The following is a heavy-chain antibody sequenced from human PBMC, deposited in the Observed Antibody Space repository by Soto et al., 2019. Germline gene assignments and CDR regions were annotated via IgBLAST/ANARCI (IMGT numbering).Heavy chain of an antibody. V-gene: IGHV3-30*18. J-gene: IGHJ4*02. CDR1: GFTFSSYG. D-gene: IGHD6-19*01. CDR2: ISYGGSNK. CDR3: AKDRRIAVAGIDY. Sequence: GGSLRLSCAASGFTFSSYGMHWVRQAPGKGLGWVAVISYGGSNKYYADSVKGRFTISRDNSKNTLYLQMNSLRAEDTAVYYCAKDRRIAVAGIDYWGQGTLVTVYS.